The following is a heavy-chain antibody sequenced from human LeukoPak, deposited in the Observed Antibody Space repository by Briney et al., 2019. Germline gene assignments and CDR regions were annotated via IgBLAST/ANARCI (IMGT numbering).Heavy chain of an antibody. CDR3: ARGYSSSYRIDY. J-gene: IGHJ4*02. CDR2: INPSGDST. D-gene: IGHD6-19*01. CDR1: GYTFTNYY. Sequence: EASVTVSCKASGYTFTNYYMHWVRQAPGQGLEWMGVINPSGDSTRYEQKFQDRVTMTRETSTRTVYMELSSLRSEDTAVYYCARGYSSSYRIDYLGQGALVTVSS. V-gene: IGHV1-46*01.